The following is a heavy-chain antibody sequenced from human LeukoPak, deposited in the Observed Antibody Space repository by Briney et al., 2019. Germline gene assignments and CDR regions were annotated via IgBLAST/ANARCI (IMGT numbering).Heavy chain of an antibody. CDR2: IYYSGST. V-gene: IGHV4-31*03. CDR1: GGSISSGGYY. Sequence: SQTLSLTCTVSGGSISSGGYYWSWIRQHPGKGLEWIGYIYYSGSTYYNPSLKSRVTISVDTSKNQFSLKPSSVTAADTAVYYCASENRGWFDPWGQGTLVTVSS. J-gene: IGHJ5*02. CDR3: ASENRGWFDP.